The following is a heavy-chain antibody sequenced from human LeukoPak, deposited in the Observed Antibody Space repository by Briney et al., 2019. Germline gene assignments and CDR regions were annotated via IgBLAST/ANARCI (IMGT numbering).Heavy chain of an antibody. Sequence: PGGSLRLSCAASGFTFSNYWMTWVRQAPGKRLEWVANIKPDGSVGYYVDSVRGRFIISRDNAGNSLYLQMNSLRVEDTAVYYCTQNLVAAAGDHWGQGTLLIVSS. CDR3: TQNLVAAAGDH. CDR1: GFTFSNYW. CDR2: IKPDGSVG. J-gene: IGHJ4*02. V-gene: IGHV3-7*01. D-gene: IGHD6-13*01.